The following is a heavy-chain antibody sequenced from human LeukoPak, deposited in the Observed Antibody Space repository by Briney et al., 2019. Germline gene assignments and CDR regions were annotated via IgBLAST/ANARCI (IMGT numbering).Heavy chain of an antibody. CDR1: GFTLSSNW. V-gene: IGHV3-7*01. CDR2: ISQGGSEK. D-gene: IGHD5-24*01. J-gene: IGHJ4*02. CDR3: AREPKPKRWFEY. Sequence: GGSLRLSCAASGFTLSSNWMSWVRQAPGKGLEWVANISQGGSEKYYGASVKGRFTISRDNAKNTLYLQMNSLRDEDTAVYICAREPKPKRWFEYWGRGTLVTVSS.